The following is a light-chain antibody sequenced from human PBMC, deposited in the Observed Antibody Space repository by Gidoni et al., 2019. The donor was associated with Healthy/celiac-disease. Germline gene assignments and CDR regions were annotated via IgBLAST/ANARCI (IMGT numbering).Light chain of an antibody. V-gene: IGLV1-44*01. CDR1: SSNIGSNT. J-gene: IGLJ2*01. Sequence: GTPGQRVTISCSGSSSNIGSNTVNWYQQLPGTAPKLLIYSNNQRPSRVPDRFSGSKSGTSASLAISGLQSEDEADYYCAAWDDSLNGPVFGGGTKLTVL. CDR3: AAWDDSLNGPV. CDR2: SNN.